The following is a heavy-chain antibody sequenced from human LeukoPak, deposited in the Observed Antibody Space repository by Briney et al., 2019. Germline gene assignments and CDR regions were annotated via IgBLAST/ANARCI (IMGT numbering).Heavy chain of an antibody. CDR1: GFTFSSYG. J-gene: IGHJ4*02. CDR2: IWYDGSNK. V-gene: IGHV3-33*01. Sequence: KTGGSLRLSCAASGFTFSSYGMHWVRQAPGKGLEWVAVIWYDGSNKYYADSVKGRFTISRDNSKNTLYLQMNSLRAEDTAVYYCARDKAVTTVLGFFDYWGQGTLVTVSS. CDR3: ARDKAVTTVLGFFDY. D-gene: IGHD4-17*01.